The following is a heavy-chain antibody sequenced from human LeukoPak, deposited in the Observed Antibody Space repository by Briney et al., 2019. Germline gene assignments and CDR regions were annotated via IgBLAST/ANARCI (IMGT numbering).Heavy chain of an antibody. CDR3: AREWSSSWYRGSPYFDY. D-gene: IGHD6-13*01. Sequence: PGGSLRLSCAASGFTFSSYWMSWIRQAPGKGLEWVANTKQDGSEKNYVDSVKGRFTISRDNAKNSLYLQMNSLRAEDTAVYYCAREWSSSWYRGSPYFDYWGQGTLVTVSS. J-gene: IGHJ4*02. CDR1: GFTFSSYW. CDR2: TKQDGSEK. V-gene: IGHV3-7*01.